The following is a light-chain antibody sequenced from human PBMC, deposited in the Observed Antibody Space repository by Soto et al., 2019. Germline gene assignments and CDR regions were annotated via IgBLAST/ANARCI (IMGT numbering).Light chain of an antibody. CDR3: QQFGSSPGFT. J-gene: IGKJ3*01. Sequence: EIVLTQSPGTLSLSPGERATLSCRASQSINSRYLAWYQQKPGQAPRLLIYGASSRATGIPDRFSGSGSWTDFTLTISRLEPEDFAVYYCQQFGSSPGFTFGPGTIVDIK. CDR2: GAS. V-gene: IGKV3-20*01. CDR1: QSINSRY.